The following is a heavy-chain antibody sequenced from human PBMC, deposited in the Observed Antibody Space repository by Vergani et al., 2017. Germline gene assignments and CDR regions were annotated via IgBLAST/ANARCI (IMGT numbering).Heavy chain of an antibody. CDR3: ARGRETTVTNPNHFDY. D-gene: IGHD4-17*01. J-gene: IGHJ4*02. CDR2: IYTSGNT. CDR1: GGSISSGSYY. Sequence: QVQLQESGPGLVKPSQTLSLTCTVSGGSISSGSYYWSWLRQPAGKVLEWIGRIYTSGNTNYNPSRKSRGTISVDTSKTQFSLRRSSVTAADTAVYYCARGRETTVTNPNHFDYWGQGTLVSVSA. V-gene: IGHV4-61*02.